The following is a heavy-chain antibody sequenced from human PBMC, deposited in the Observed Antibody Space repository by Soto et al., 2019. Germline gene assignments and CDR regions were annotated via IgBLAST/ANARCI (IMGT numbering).Heavy chain of an antibody. J-gene: IGHJ6*02. V-gene: IGHV3-30-3*01. D-gene: IGHD3-3*01. Sequence: QVQLVESGGGVVQPGGSLRLSCVASGVTFSTISVHWVRQTPDKGLEWVAVISYDGANAFYPDSVKGRFTISRDDSKNTVYLHMPSLGREDAAIYYGVRAARGGEWLMGVWGQGTTVTVSS. CDR1: GVTFSTIS. CDR3: VRAARGGEWLMGV. CDR2: ISYDGANA.